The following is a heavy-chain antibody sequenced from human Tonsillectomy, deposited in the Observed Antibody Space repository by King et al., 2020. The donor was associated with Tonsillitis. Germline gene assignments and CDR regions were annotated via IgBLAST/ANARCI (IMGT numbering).Heavy chain of an antibody. Sequence: VQLVESGGGLVQPGGSLRLSCAASGFTVSSNYMSWVRQAPGKGLEWVSVIYSGGSTYYADSVKGRFTISRDNSKNTLYLQMNSLRAEDTAVYYCARAGQRDSGGLHDYWGQGTLVTVSS. V-gene: IGHV3-66*01. J-gene: IGHJ4*02. D-gene: IGHD3-22*01. CDR1: GFTVSSNY. CDR2: IYSGGST. CDR3: ARAGQRDSGGLHDY.